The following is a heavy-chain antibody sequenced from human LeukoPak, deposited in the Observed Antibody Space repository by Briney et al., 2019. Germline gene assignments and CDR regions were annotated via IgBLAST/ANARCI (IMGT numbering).Heavy chain of an antibody. Sequence: GASVSVSCTASGYTFTSYGISWVRQAPGQGLEWMGWIRVYNGDTNYAQKLQGRVTMTTDTSTSTAYMELRSLRSDDTAVYYRATGYCSSTNCRIDYWGQGTLVSVSS. D-gene: IGHD2-2*03. CDR3: ATGYCSSTNCRIDY. V-gene: IGHV1-18*01. CDR2: IRVYNGDT. J-gene: IGHJ4*02. CDR1: GYTFTSYG.